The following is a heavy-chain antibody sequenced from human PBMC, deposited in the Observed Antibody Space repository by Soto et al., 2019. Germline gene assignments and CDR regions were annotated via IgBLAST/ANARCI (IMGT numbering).Heavy chain of an antibody. CDR2: IYNSGST. CDR3: VRGNAGSYYKGLDY. D-gene: IGHD3-10*01. V-gene: IGHV4-61*08. Sequence: TSVDFGGRRILKTPEKGLEWIGYIYNSGSTKYNPSLKSRVTISVDTSKNQFSLKLTSVTAADTAVYYCVRGNAGSYYKGLDYWGQGTLVTVSS. J-gene: IGHJ4*01. CDR1: TSVDFG.